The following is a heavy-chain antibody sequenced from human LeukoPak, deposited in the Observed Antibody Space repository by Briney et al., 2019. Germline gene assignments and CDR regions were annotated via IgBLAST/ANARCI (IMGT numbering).Heavy chain of an antibody. V-gene: IGHV3-30*18. D-gene: IGHD2-2*01. Sequence: GGSLRLSCAASGFTFSTYGMHWVRQAPGEGLEWVAVISYDGSKKYYVDSVKGRFTISRDNSKNTLYLQMNSLRAEDTAVYYCAKGSDPLLYHSFFDYWGQGTLVTVSS. CDR1: GFTFSTYG. J-gene: IGHJ4*02. CDR3: AKGSDPLLYHSFFDY. CDR2: ISYDGSKK.